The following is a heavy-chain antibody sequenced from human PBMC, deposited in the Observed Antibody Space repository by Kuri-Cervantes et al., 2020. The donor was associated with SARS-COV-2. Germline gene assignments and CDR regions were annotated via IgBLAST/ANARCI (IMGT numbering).Heavy chain of an antibody. Sequence: SVKVSCKASGGTFSSYAISWVRQAPGQGLEWMGGIIPIFGTANYAQKFQGRVTVTADKSTSTAYMELSSLRSEDAAVYYCARAHCGGDCYLALYYYYGMDVWGQGTTVTVSS. CDR1: GGTFSSYA. CDR3: ARAHCGGDCYLALYYYYGMDV. CDR2: IIPIFGTA. D-gene: IGHD2-21*02. V-gene: IGHV1-69*06. J-gene: IGHJ6*02.